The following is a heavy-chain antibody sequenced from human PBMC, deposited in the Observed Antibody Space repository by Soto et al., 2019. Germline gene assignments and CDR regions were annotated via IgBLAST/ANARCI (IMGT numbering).Heavy chain of an antibody. Sequence: PGGSLRLSCAASGFTFSSYAMSWVRQAPGKGLEWVSAISGSGGSTYYADSVKGRFTISRDNSKNTLYLQMNSLRAEDTAVYYCAKVSSVVVVPAALYYYYYGMDVWGQGTTVTVSS. CDR2: ISGSGGST. CDR3: AKVSSVVVVPAALYYYYYGMDV. D-gene: IGHD2-2*01. CDR1: GFTFSSYA. V-gene: IGHV3-23*01. J-gene: IGHJ6*02.